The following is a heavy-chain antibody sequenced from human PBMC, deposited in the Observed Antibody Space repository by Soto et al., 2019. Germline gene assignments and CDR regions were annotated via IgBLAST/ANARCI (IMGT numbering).Heavy chain of an antibody. V-gene: IGHV1-18*04. CDR3: ARDVVVVAATPYYYGMDV. J-gene: IGHJ6*02. CDR2: ISAYNGNT. Sequence: GASFKVSCKASGYTFTSYGSSWVRQAPGQGLEWMGWISAYNGNTNYAQKLQGRVTMTTDTSTSTAYMELRSLRSDDTAVYYCARDVVVVAATPYYYGMDVWGQGTTVTVSS. CDR1: GYTFTSYG. D-gene: IGHD2-15*01.